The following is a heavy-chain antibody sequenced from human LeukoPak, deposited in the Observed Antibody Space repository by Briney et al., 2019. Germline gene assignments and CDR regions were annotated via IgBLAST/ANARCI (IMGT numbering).Heavy chain of an antibody. Sequence: PSETLSLTCAVYGGSFSGYYWSWIRQPPGKGLEWIGEINHSGSTNYNPSLKSRVTISVDTSKNQFSLKLSSVTAADTAVYSCAIGKEWVTFTGSYYYYMDVWGKGTTVTVPS. J-gene: IGHJ6*03. CDR3: AIGKEWVTFTGSYYYYMDV. CDR1: GGSFSGYY. V-gene: IGHV4-34*01. CDR2: INHSGST. D-gene: IGHD2-21*02.